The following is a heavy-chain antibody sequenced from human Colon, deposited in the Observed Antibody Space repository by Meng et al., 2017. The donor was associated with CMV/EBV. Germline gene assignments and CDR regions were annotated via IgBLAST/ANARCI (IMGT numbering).Heavy chain of an antibody. V-gene: IGHV3-21*01. CDR2: ISTSGTNI. CDR1: GFTFSSYT. CDR3: ARDMGFLGGTFDY. Sequence: GESLKISCATSGFTFSSYTMHWVRQAPGKGLEWLSSISTSGTNIYYGDSVKGRFTVSRDDARDSLYLQLNSLRADDTALCYCARDMGFLGGTFDYWGQGTLVTVSS. D-gene: IGHD1-26*01. J-gene: IGHJ4*02.